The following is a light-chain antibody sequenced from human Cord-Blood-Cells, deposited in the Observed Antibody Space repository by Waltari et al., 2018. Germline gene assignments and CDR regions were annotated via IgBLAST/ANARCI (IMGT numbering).Light chain of an antibody. CDR1: SGSVSTTYY. V-gene: IGLV8-61*01. Sequence: QTVVTQEPSFSVSPGGTVTLTCGLISGSVSTTYYPRGYLQTPGQAPRTLIYSTNTRSSGVPDRFSGSILGNKAALTITGAQADDESDYYCVLYMGSGIWVFGGGTKLTVL. J-gene: IGLJ3*02. CDR3: VLYMGSGIWV. CDR2: STN.